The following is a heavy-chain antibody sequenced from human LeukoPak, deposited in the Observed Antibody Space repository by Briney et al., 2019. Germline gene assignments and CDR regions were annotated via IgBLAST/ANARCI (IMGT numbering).Heavy chain of an antibody. D-gene: IGHD1-26*01. Sequence: GGSLRLSCAASGFTFSSYAMSWVRQAPGKGLEWVSGISWNSGSIGYADSVKGRFTISRDNAKNSLYLQMNSLRAEDTALYYCAKDMGSIVGAIDFDYWGQGTLVTVSS. J-gene: IGHJ4*02. CDR1: GFTFSSYA. CDR2: ISWNSGSI. V-gene: IGHV3-9*01. CDR3: AKDMGSIVGAIDFDY.